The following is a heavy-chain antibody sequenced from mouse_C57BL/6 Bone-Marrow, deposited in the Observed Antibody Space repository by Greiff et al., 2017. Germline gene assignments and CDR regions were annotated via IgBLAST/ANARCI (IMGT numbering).Heavy chain of an antibody. CDR2: IYPSDSET. V-gene: IGHV1-61*01. Sequence: VQLQQPGAELVRPGSSVKLSCKASGYTFTSYWMDWVKQRPGQGLEWIGNIYPSDSETHYNQKFKDKATLTVDKSSSTAYMQLSSLTSEDSAVYYCAVWYFYAMDYWGQGTSVTVSS. J-gene: IGHJ4*01. D-gene: IGHD2-10*02. CDR3: AVWYFYAMDY. CDR1: GYTFTSYW.